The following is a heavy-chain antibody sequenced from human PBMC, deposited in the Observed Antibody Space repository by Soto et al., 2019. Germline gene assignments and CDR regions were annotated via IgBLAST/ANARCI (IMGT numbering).Heavy chain of an antibody. Sequence: ASVQRSCEAAGAAFGGYAISWVLQAPGQGLEWMGGIIPIFGTANYAQKFQGRVTITADESTSTAYMELSSLRSEDTAVYYCARAFQEYSSSSDWFDPLGQGTLVTVSS. CDR2: IIPIFGTA. V-gene: IGHV1-69*13. J-gene: IGHJ5*02. D-gene: IGHD6-6*01. CDR1: GAAFGGYA. CDR3: ARAFQEYSSSSDWFDP.